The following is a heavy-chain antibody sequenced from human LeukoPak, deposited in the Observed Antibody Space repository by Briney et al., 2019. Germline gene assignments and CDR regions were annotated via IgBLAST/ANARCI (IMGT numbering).Heavy chain of an antibody. CDR2: IYYSGST. D-gene: IGHD6-19*01. V-gene: IGHV4-59*01. CDR1: GGSISSYY. CDR3: ARDRPQQWLVRGQRGYYYYMDV. Sequence: SETLSLTCTVSGGSISSYYWSWIRQPPGKGLEWIGYIYYSGSTNYNPSLKSRVTISVDTSKNQFSLKLSSVTAADTAVYYCARDRPQQWLVRGQRGYYYYMDVWGKGTTVTISS. J-gene: IGHJ6*03.